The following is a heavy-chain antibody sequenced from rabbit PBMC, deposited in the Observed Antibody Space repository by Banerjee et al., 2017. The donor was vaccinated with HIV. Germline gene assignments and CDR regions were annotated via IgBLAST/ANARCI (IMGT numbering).Heavy chain of an antibody. CDR3: ARDLAGVIGWNFDL. CDR1: GFDFSSYG. Sequence: EGSLTLTCKASGFDFSSYGVSWVRQAPGKGLEWIGCINSSSRNVVYASWATGRFTISKTSSTTVTLQMTSLTAADTATYLCARDLAGVIGWNFDLWGPGTLVTVS. CDR2: INSSSRNV. D-gene: IGHD4-1*01. J-gene: IGHJ4*01. V-gene: IGHV1S45*01.